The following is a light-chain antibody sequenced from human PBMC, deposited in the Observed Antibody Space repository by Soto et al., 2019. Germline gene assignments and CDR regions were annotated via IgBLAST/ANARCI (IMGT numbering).Light chain of an antibody. Sequence: QSALTQPASVSGSPGQSIAISCTGTSSDVGGYNSVSWYQQHPGKAPKLMIYNVSNRPSGVSDRFSGSKSGNTASLTISGLQAEDEADYYCSSYTRSNTYVFGTGTKLTVL. CDR3: SSYTRSNTYV. CDR2: NVS. CDR1: SSDVGGYNS. V-gene: IGLV2-14*03. J-gene: IGLJ1*01.